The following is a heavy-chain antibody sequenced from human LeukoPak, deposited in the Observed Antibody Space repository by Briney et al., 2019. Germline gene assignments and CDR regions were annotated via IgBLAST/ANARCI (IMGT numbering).Heavy chain of an antibody. Sequence: PGGSLRLSCAASGFTFSSYAMSWVRQAPGKGLEWVSAISGSGGSTYYADSVKGRFTISRDNSKNTLYLQMNSLRAEDTAVYYCATSPPYDYIWGSYCSVFDYWGQGTLVTVSS. D-gene: IGHD3-16*01. CDR1: GFTFSSYA. CDR2: ISGSGGST. J-gene: IGHJ4*02. V-gene: IGHV3-23*01. CDR3: ATSPPYDYIWGSYCSVFDY.